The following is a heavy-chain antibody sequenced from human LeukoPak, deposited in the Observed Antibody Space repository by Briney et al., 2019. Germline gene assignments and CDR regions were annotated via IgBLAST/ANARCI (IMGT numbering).Heavy chain of an antibody. D-gene: IGHD6-19*01. CDR3: ARDRPYSSGGHDY. Sequence: GGSLRLSCAASGFTFSSYGMHWVRQAPGKGLEWVAVISYDGSNKYYADSVKGRFTISRDNSKNTLYLQMNSLRAEDTAVYYCARDRPYSSGGHDYWGQGTLVTVSS. CDR2: ISYDGSNK. V-gene: IGHV3-30*03. J-gene: IGHJ4*02. CDR1: GFTFSSYG.